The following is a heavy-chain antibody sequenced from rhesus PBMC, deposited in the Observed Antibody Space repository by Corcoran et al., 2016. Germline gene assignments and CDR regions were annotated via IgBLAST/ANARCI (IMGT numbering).Heavy chain of an antibody. CDR1: GGSLSGYS. V-gene: IGHV4-165*02. D-gene: IGHD6-13*01. CDR3: ARNIEIAAGFDY. CDR2: LGGSSGST. Sequence: QVQLQESGPGLVKPSETLSLTCAVSGGSLSGYSWNWLRQPLGKGLGWIGYLGGSSGSTYYNPSLKGRVTIATDTSKNQFSLKLSSVTAADTAVYYCARNIEIAAGFDYWGQGVLVTVSS. J-gene: IGHJ4*01.